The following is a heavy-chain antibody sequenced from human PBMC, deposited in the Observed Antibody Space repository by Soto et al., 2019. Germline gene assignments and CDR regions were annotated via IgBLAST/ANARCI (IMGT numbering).Heavy chain of an antibody. Sequence: SETLSLTCTVSGGSISSYYWSWIRQPPGKGLEWIGYIYNSGSTNYNPSLKSRVTISVDMSKNQFSLKLNSVTAADTAVYYCGRYESSGWYYFDYWGQGTLVTVSS. CDR3: GRYESSGWYYFDY. V-gene: IGHV4-59*08. J-gene: IGHJ4*02. D-gene: IGHD6-19*01. CDR1: GGSISSYY. CDR2: IYNSGST.